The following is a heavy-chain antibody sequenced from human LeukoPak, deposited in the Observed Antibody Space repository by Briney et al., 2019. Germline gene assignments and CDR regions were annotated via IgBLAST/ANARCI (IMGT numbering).Heavy chain of an antibody. CDR3: ARFLATWDRYYMDV. CDR2: ISSSSSTI. CDR1: GFTFSSYS. V-gene: IGHV3-48*01. D-gene: IGHD1-26*01. Sequence: QPGGSLRLSCAASGFTFSSYSMNWVRQAPGKGLEWVSYISSSSSTIYYADSVKGRFTISRDNAKNSVSLQMNSLRAEDTAVYYCARFLATWDRYYMDVWGKGTTVSVSS. J-gene: IGHJ6*03.